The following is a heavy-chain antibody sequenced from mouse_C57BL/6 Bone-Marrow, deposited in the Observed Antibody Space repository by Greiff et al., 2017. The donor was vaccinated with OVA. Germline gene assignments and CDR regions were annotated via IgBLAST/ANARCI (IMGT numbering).Heavy chain of an antibody. CDR1: GYTFTSYG. Sequence: QVQLQQSGAELARPGASVKLSCKASGYTFTSYGISWVKQRTGQGLEWIGEIDPRSGNTYYNEKFKGKATLTADKSSSTAYMELRSLTSDDSAVYFCSSGWFLYYFDYWGQGTTLTVSS. J-gene: IGHJ2*01. D-gene: IGHD1-1*02. CDR2: IDPRSGNT. V-gene: IGHV1-81*01. CDR3: SSGWFLYYFDY.